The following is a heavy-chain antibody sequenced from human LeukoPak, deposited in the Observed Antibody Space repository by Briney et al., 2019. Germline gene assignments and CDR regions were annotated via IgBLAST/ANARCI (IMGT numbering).Heavy chain of an antibody. V-gene: IGHV3-7*01. CDR1: GFTLSSYW. D-gene: IGHD6-13*01. CDR3: ARGRGNSIAAAGIVSPYYYYYYTDV. Sequence: GGSLRLSCAASGFTLSSYWMSWVRQAPGKGLEWVANIKQDGSEKYYVDSVKGRFTISRDNAKNSLYLQMNSLRAEDTAVYYCARGRGNSIAAAGIVSPYYYYYYTDVWGKGTTVTISS. CDR2: IKQDGSEK. J-gene: IGHJ6*03.